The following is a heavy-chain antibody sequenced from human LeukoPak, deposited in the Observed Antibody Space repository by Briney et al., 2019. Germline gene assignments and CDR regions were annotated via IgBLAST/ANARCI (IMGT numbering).Heavy chain of an antibody. D-gene: IGHD6-19*01. CDR1: GYTFTSYG. J-gene: IGHJ4*02. V-gene: IGHV1-18*01. Sequence: ASVKVSCKASGYTFTSYGISWVRQAPGQGLEWMGWISAYNGNTNYAQKLQGRVTMTRNTSISTAYMELSSLRSEDTAVYYCARPAVAGGSDYWGQGTLVTVSS. CDR2: ISAYNGNT. CDR3: ARPAVAGGSDY.